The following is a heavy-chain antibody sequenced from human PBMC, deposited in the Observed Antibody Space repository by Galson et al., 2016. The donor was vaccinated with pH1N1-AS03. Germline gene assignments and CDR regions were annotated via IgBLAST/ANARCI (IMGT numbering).Heavy chain of an antibody. Sequence: ETLSLTCAVSGYSISSGYYWGWIRQPPGKGLEWIESIYPSGTIYYNPSLKSRVTISVHTSKNQFSLKLTSVTAADTAVFYCARGFILSGSFSGYFQHWGQGTLVTVSS. CDR1: GYSISSGYY. D-gene: IGHD1-26*01. CDR3: ARGFILSGSFSGYFQH. V-gene: IGHV4-38-2*01. J-gene: IGHJ1*01. CDR2: IYPSGTI.